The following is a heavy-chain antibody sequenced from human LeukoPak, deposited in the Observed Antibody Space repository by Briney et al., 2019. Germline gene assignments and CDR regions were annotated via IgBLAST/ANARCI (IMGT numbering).Heavy chain of an antibody. CDR3: ARGQLERHGYYYGMDV. V-gene: IGHV3-9*01. CDR1: GFTFDDYA. D-gene: IGHD1-1*01. CDR2: ISWNSGSI. J-gene: IGHJ6*02. Sequence: GGSLRLSCAASGFTFDDYAMHWVRQAPGKGLEWVSGISWNSGSIGYADSVKGRFTISRDNSKNTLYLQMNSLRAEDTAVYYCARGQLERHGYYYGMDVWGQGTTVTVSS.